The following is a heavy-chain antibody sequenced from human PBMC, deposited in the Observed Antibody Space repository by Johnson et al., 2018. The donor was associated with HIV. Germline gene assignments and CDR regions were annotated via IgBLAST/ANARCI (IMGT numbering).Heavy chain of an antibody. V-gene: IGHV3-7*01. D-gene: IGHD1-26*01. CDR1: GFTFSSYW. J-gene: IGHJ3*02. CDR2: IRQDGGTTGDT. Sequence: VQLVESGGGLVQPGGSLRLSCAASGFTFSSYWMTWVRQAPGKGLEWVAYIRQDGGTTGDTYYLDSAKGRFTISREKDKNALYLQLNSLRAEDTALYYCARGSYDGDAFDMWGQGTMVTVSS. CDR3: ARGSYDGDAFDM.